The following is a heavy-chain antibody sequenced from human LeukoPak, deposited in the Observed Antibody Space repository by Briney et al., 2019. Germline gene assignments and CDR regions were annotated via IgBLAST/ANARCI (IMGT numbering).Heavy chain of an antibody. CDR3: ARDLRSSGYYAFDY. D-gene: IGHD3-22*01. CDR2: ISCSSSYI. V-gene: IGHV3-21*01. CDR1: GFTFSSYS. Sequence: GGSLRLSCAAPGFTFSSYSMNWVRQAPGKGLEWVSCISCSSSYIYYADSVKGRFTTSRDNAKNSLYLQMNSLRAEDTAVYYCARDLRSSGYYAFDYWGQGTLVTVSS. J-gene: IGHJ4*02.